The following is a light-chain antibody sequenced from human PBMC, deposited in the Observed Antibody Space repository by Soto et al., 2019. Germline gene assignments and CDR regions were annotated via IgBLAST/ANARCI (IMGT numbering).Light chain of an antibody. Sequence: EIVMTQSPATLSVSPGERATLSCRASQSVSNNVAWYQQKPGQAPRLLIYHASTRATGIPARFSGSGSGTAVTLTISSLQSEDFAVYYCQQYNEWPLTFGGGTKVESK. V-gene: IGKV3-15*01. CDR3: QQYNEWPLT. CDR1: QSVSNN. J-gene: IGKJ4*01. CDR2: HAS.